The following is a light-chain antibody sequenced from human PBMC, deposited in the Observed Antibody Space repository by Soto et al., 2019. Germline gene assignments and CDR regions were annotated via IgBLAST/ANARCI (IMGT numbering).Light chain of an antibody. Sequence: DIQMTQSPSTLSASVGDRVTITCRASQSINTWLAWYQQKPGKAPKLLIYDASSLESGVPSRFSRSGSGTEFTLTISSLQPDDFATYYCQQFGTFGQGTKVEIQ. CDR1: QSINTW. CDR3: QQFGT. V-gene: IGKV1-5*01. CDR2: DAS. J-gene: IGKJ1*01.